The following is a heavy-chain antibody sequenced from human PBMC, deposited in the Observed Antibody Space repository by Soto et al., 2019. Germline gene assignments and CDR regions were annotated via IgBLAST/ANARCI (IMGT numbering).Heavy chain of an antibody. CDR1: GFTFSGSA. CDR2: IRSKANSYAT. CDR3: TSFLNPVDSSAFDI. J-gene: IGHJ3*02. Sequence: GGSLRLSCAASGFTFSGSAMHWVRQASGKGLEWVGRIRSKANSYATAYAASVKGRFTISRDDSKNTAYLQMNSLKTEDTAVYYCTSFLNPVDSSAFDIWGQGTMVTVSS. D-gene: IGHD3-22*01. V-gene: IGHV3-73*01.